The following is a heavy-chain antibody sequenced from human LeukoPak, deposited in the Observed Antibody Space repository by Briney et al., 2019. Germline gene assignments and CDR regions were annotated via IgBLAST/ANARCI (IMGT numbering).Heavy chain of an antibody. CDR3: ARDVSAGGTNWFDP. V-gene: IGHV1-2*02. D-gene: IGHD3-16*01. CDR2: INPNSGGP. Sequence: ASVKVSCKASGYTFTGYYIHWVRQAPGQGLEWMVWINPNSGGPNYAQKFQGRVTMTRDTSISTAYMEMSRLRSDDTAVYYCARDVSAGGTNWFDPWGQGTLVTVSS. J-gene: IGHJ5*02. CDR1: GYTFTGYY.